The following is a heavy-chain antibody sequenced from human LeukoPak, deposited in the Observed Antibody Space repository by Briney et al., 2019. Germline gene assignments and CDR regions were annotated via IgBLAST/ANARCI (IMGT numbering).Heavy chain of an antibody. D-gene: IGHD3-10*01. Sequence: SETLSLTCAVYGGSFSGYYWSWIRQPPGKGLEWIGEINHSGNTNYNPSLKSRVTISVDTSKNQFSLKLSSVTAADTAVYYCARSRKNYYGSGSYHYWGQGTLVTVSS. CDR1: GGSFSGYY. J-gene: IGHJ4*02. CDR3: ARSRKNYYGSGSYHY. V-gene: IGHV4-34*01. CDR2: INHSGNT.